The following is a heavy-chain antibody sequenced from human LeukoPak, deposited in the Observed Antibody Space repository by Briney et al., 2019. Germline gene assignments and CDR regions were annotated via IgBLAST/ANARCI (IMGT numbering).Heavy chain of an antibody. J-gene: IGHJ4*02. CDR1: GFTVSSSY. CDR3: ARDLDYYDSSGSHRRRNYFDY. V-gene: IGHV3-53*01. Sequence: GGSLRLXCAASGFTVSSSYMSWVRQAPGKGLEWVSIIHSDGSTSYADSVKGRFTISRDTSKNTLYLQMNSLRGEDTAMYYCARDLDYYDSSGSHRRRNYFDYWGQGTLVTVSS. D-gene: IGHD3-22*01. CDR2: IHSDGST.